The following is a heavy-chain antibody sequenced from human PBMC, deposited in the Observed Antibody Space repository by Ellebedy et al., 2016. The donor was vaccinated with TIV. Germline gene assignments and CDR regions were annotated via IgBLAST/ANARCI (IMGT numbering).Heavy chain of an antibody. CDR1: GFTVSSNY. J-gene: IGHJ4*02. V-gene: IGHV3-53*01. CDR3: AKDTTYYYDSRGSLNY. D-gene: IGHD3-22*01. CDR2: IYSGGST. Sequence: GESLKISCAASGFTVSSNYMSWVRQAPGKGLEWVSVIYSGGSTYYADSVKGRFTISRDNSKNTLYLQMNSLRAEDTAVYYCAKDTTYYYDSRGSLNYWGQGTLVTVSS.